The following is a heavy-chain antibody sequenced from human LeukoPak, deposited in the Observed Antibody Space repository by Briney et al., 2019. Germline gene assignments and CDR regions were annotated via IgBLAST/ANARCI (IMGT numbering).Heavy chain of an antibody. CDR2: IYYSGST. V-gene: IGHV4-31*03. J-gene: IGHJ5*02. CDR3: ARGGATPAHWFDP. CDR1: GGSISSGGYY. Sequence: SQTLSLTCTVSGGSISSGGYYWSWIRQHPGKGLEWIGYIYYSGSTYYNPSLKSRVTISVDTSMNQFSLKLSSVTAADTAVYYCARGGATPAHWFDPWGQGTLVTVSS. D-gene: IGHD1-26*01.